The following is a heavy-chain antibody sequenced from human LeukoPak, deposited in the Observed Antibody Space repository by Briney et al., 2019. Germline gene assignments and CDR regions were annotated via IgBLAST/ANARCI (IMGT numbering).Heavy chain of an antibody. CDR1: GYTFTSYG. CDR3: ARDARTVEYYYYGMDV. Sequence: ASVKVSCKASGYTFTSYGISWVRQAPGQGLEWMGWISAYNGNTNYAQKLQGRVTMTTDTSTSTAYMELRSLRSDDTAVYYCARDARTVEYYYYGMDVWGQGTTVTVSS. CDR2: ISAYNGNT. D-gene: IGHD1-14*01. V-gene: IGHV1-18*01. J-gene: IGHJ6*02.